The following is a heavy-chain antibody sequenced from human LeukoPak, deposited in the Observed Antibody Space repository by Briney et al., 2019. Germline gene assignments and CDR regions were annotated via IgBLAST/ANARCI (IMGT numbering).Heavy chain of an antibody. CDR2: IIPILGIA. D-gene: IGHD3-3*01. V-gene: IGHV1-69*04. CDR3: ARAYFGVAILFDY. Sequence: SVKVSCKASGGTFSSYAISWVRQAPGQGLEWMGRIIPILGIANYAQKFQGRVTITADKSTSTVYMELSSLRSEDTAVYYCARAYFGVAILFDYWGQGTLVTVSS. CDR1: GGTFSSYA. J-gene: IGHJ4*02.